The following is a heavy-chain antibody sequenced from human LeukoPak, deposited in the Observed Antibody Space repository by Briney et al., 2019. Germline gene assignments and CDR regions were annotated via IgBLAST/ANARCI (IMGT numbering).Heavy chain of an antibody. Sequence: SETLSLTCSVSGASINSHCWTWIRQPAGKGLEWIGRIYISGSTNNSPSLKSRVTMSVDTSKNQFSLNLISVTAADTAVYYCARALNPLPGTYYFDYWGQGTLVTVSS. CDR1: GASINSHC. CDR3: ARALNPLPGTYYFDY. D-gene: IGHD2-15*01. J-gene: IGHJ4*02. CDR2: IYISGST. V-gene: IGHV4-4*07.